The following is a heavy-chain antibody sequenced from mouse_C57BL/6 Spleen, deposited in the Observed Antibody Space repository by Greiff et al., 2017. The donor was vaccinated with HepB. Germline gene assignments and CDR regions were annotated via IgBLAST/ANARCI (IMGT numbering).Heavy chain of an antibody. CDR1: GYSITSGYY. Sequence: VQLQQSGPGLVKPSQSLSLTCSVTGYSITSGYYWNWIRQFPGNKLEWMGYISYDGSNNYNPSLKNRISITRDTSKNQFFLKLNSVTTEDTATYYCASAFITTVVDYAMDYWGQGTSVTVSS. CDR3: ASAFITTVVDYAMDY. CDR2: ISYDGSN. J-gene: IGHJ4*01. D-gene: IGHD1-1*01. V-gene: IGHV3-6*01.